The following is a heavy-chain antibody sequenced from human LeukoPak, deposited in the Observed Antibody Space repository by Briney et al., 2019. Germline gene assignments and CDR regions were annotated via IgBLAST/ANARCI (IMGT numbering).Heavy chain of an antibody. D-gene: IGHD3-22*01. Sequence: PGGSLRLSCAASGFTFSSYAMSWVRQAPGKGLEWVSAISGSGGSTYYADLVKGRFTISRDNSKNTLYLQMNSLRAEDTAVYYGAKFSYYDSSGYPIYFDYWGQGTLVTVSS. CDR1: GFTFSSYA. CDR2: ISGSGGST. J-gene: IGHJ4*02. CDR3: AKFSYYDSSGYPIYFDY. V-gene: IGHV3-23*01.